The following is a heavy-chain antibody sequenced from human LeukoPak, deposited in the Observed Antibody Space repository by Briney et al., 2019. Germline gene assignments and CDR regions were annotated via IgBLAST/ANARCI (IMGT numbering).Heavy chain of an antibody. J-gene: IGHJ5*02. D-gene: IGHD2-15*01. V-gene: IGHV4-38-2*02. CDR3: ARDPGRVVVAAHNWFDP. CDR1: GYSISSGYY. CDR2: IYHSGST. Sequence: SETLSLTCTVSGYSISSGYYWGWIRQPPGKGLEWIGSIYHSGSTYYNPSLKSRVTISVDTSKNRFSLKLSSVTAADTAVYYCARDPGRVVVAAHNWFDPWGQGTLVTVSS.